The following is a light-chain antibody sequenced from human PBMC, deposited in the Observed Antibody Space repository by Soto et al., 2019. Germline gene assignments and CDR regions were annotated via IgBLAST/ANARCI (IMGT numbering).Light chain of an antibody. CDR1: QSISVW. CDR3: QQYNDYSWT. CDR2: KTS. Sequence: DIHMTQSPSTLSASVGDRVTITCRASQSISVWLAWYQQKPGKAPNLLIYKTSSLETGVPSTFSGSGSGTEFTLTISSLQPDDFATYYCQQYNDYSWTFGQGTKVEIK. V-gene: IGKV1-5*03. J-gene: IGKJ1*01.